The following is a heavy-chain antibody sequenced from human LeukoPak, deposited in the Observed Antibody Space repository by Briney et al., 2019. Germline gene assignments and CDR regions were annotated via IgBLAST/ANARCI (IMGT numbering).Heavy chain of an antibody. D-gene: IGHD6-13*01. J-gene: IGHJ4*02. CDR1: GGSISSSSYY. CDR2: IYCSGST. CDR3: ARGTDAAGKNY. Sequence: PSETLSLTCTVSGGSISSSSYYWGWIRQPPGKGLEWIGSIYCSGSTYYNPSLKSRVTISVDTSKNQFSLKLSSVTAADTAVYYCARGTDAAGKNYWGQGTLVTVSS. V-gene: IGHV4-39*01.